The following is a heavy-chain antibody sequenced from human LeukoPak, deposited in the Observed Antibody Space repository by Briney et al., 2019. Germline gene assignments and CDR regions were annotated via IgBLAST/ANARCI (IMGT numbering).Heavy chain of an antibody. Sequence: GASVKVSCKASGGTFSSYAISWVRQAPGQGLEWMGGIIPIFGTANYAQKFQGRVTITADESTSTAYMELSSLRSEDTAVYYCAREGIGQRAVAGYYFDYWGQGTLVTVSS. V-gene: IGHV1-69*13. CDR3: AREGIGQRAVAGYYFDY. CDR2: IIPIFGTA. CDR1: GGTFSSYA. J-gene: IGHJ4*02. D-gene: IGHD6-19*01.